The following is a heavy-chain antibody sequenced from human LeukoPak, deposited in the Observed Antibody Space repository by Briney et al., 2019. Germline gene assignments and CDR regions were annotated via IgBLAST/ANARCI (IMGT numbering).Heavy chain of an antibody. CDR3: ARDPSQYYYTDV. CDR1: GYTFNGYY. V-gene: IGHV1-2*02. CDR2: INPLSGDT. D-gene: IGHD4-11*01. Sequence: ASVKVSCKTSGYTFNGYYIHWVRQAPGQGLEWMGCINPLSGDTNFAQKFQGRVTMTRDTSISTVYMELSRLTSDDTAVYYCARDPSQYYYTDVWGKGTTVTVS. J-gene: IGHJ6*03.